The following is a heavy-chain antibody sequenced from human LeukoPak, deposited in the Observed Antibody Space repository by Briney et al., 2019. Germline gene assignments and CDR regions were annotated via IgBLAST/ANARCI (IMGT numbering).Heavy chain of an antibody. CDR1: GGSINAYY. Sequence: SETLSLTCTVSGGSINAYYWSWIRQPPGKGLEWIAYVRDNGENNYNPSLKSRVAISVDTANNQISLRLNFVTATDTAIYYCARQPANTAAFDIWGLGTMVTVSS. J-gene: IGHJ3*02. V-gene: IGHV4-59*08. CDR3: ARQPANTAAFDI. CDR2: VRDNGEN. D-gene: IGHD5-18*01.